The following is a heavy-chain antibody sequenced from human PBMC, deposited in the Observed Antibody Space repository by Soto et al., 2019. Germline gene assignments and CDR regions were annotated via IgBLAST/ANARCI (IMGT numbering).Heavy chain of an antibody. J-gene: IGHJ3*02. V-gene: IGHV3-53*01. CDR3: SSCLDREHAFDI. CDR1: GLTISGKTY. CDR2: LYDVDGT. Sequence: DVQLVESGGGLIQPGGSLRLSCAASGLTISGKTYITWVRQAPGKGLEGLSALYDVDGTFYADSVRGRFTISSDNSNNTVLLQMNALRPKDTALYYCSSCLDREHAFDIWGRRTMVTASS. D-gene: IGHD1-1*01.